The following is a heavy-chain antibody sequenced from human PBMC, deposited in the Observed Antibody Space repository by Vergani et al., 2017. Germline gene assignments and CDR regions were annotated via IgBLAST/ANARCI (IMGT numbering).Heavy chain of an antibody. J-gene: IGHJ5*02. CDR1: GGSISSGSYY. D-gene: IGHD4-17*01. CDR2: IYTSGIT. Sequence: QVQLQESGPGLVKPSQTLSLTCTVSGGSISSGSYYWSWIRQPAGKGLEWIGRIYTSGITNYNPSLKSRVTMSVDTSKNQFSLKLSSVTAADTAVYYCAIYGGDYGDLPYWFDLWGQGTLVIVSS. CDR3: AIYGGDYGDLPYWFDL. V-gene: IGHV4-61*02.